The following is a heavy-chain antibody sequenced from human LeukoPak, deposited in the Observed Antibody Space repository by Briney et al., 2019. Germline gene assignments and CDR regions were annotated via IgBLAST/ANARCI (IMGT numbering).Heavy chain of an antibody. CDR1: GFTFSNYW. CDR2: INPDGSTT. J-gene: IGHJ4*02. V-gene: IGHV3-74*01. Sequence: PGGSLRLSCAASGFTFSNYWMHWVRQAPGKGLVWVSRINPDGSTTNYADSVKGRFTISRDNAKNTLFLQMDSLRADDTAVYYCATAGNYRFDYWGQGTLVTASS. D-gene: IGHD1-7*01. CDR3: ATAGNYRFDY.